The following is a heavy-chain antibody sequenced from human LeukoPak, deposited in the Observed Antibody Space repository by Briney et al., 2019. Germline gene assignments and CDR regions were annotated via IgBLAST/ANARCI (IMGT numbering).Heavy chain of an antibody. V-gene: IGHV4-31*03. J-gene: IGHJ5*02. CDR2: IYYSGST. D-gene: IGHD2-2*01. Sequence: PSETLSLTCTVSGGSISSGGYYWSWIRQHPGKGLEWIGYIYYSGSTYYNPSLKSRVTISVDTSKNQFSLKLSSVTAADTAVYYCARVVVPAVVDPWGQGTLVTASS. CDR3: ARVVVPAVVDP. CDR1: GGSISSGGYY.